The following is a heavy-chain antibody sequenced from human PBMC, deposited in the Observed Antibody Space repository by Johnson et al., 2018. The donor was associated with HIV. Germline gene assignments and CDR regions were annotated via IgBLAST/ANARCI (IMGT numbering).Heavy chain of an antibody. CDR2: IKSEVDDGTT. V-gene: IGHV3-15*01. D-gene: IGHD7-27*01. Sequence: VQLVESGGGLVQPGGSLRLSCVGSGFSFSDHFMDWVRQAPGRGLEWVGRIKSEVDDGTTDYAAPVKGRFAISRDDSKHMLYLQMNSLKTEDTAVYYCSTDWGLGSFDIWCQGTMVAFSS. CDR1: GFSFSDHF. J-gene: IGHJ3*02. CDR3: STDWGLGSFDI.